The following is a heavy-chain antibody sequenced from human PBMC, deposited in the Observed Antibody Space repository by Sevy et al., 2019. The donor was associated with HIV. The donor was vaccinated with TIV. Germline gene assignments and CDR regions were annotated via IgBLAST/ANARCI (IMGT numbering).Heavy chain of an antibody. D-gene: IGHD2-8*01. Sequence: GGSLRLSCAASGFTFSKYSMSWVRQPLGKWLEWVSTLSFGCGEINYADSVKGRFTISRDNSKSSVYLQMNNLRPEDTAVYYCAREGCTKPHDYWGQGTLVTVSS. V-gene: IGHV3-23*01. CDR2: LSFGCGEI. J-gene: IGHJ4*02. CDR3: AREGCTKPHDY. CDR1: GFTFSKYS.